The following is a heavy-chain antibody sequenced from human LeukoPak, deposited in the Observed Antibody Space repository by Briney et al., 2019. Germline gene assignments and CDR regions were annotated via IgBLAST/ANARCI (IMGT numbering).Heavy chain of an antibody. D-gene: IGHD3-10*01. J-gene: IGHJ4*02. CDR2: IYYSGST. CDR1: GGSISSGDYY. Sequence: PSQTLSLTCTVSGGSISSGDYYWSWIRQPPGKGLEWIGYIYYSGSTYYNPSLKSRVTISVDTSKNQFSLKLSSVTAADTAVYYCARGGGPGAYYLDYWGQGTLLTVSS. CDR3: ARGGGPGAYYLDY. V-gene: IGHV4-30-4*08.